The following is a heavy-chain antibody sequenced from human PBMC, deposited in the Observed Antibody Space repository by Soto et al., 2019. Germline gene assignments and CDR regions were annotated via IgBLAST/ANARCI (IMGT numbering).Heavy chain of an antibody. J-gene: IGHJ5*02. D-gene: IGHD4-4*01. Sequence: SETLSLTCAVSGGSISSGGYSWSWIRQPPGKGPECIGYIYYSGSTYYNPSLKSRVTISVDTSKNQFSLKLSSVTAADTAVYYCASEIYDYTDWFDPWGQGTLVTVSS. CDR1: GGSISSGGYS. V-gene: IGHV4-30-2*05. CDR3: ASEIYDYTDWFDP. CDR2: IYYSGST.